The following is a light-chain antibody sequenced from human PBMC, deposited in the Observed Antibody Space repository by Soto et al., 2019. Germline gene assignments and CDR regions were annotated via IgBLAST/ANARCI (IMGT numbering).Light chain of an antibody. V-gene: IGKV1-9*01. J-gene: IGKJ4*01. CDR2: DAS. CDR1: QDISNL. CDR3: QHLNSYPLT. Sequence: DIQMTQSPSSVSASVGGRVTITFRASQDISNLLAWYQQTPGKAPKLLIYDASTLKSGVPSRFSGSGSGTEFSLTISNLQPEDFATYYCQHLNSYPLTFGGGTKVDIK.